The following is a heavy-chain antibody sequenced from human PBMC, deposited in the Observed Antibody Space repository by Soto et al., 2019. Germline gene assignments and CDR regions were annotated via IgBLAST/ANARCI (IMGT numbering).Heavy chain of an antibody. Sequence: PGGSLRLSCAASGFTFSTYAMIWVRQAPGKGLEWVSAIGGSGDSTDYADSVKGRFTISRDNSKNTLYLQMSSLRAEDTAIYYCAKDSFINLRGYDSYWGQGTLVTVSS. D-gene: IGHD5-12*01. V-gene: IGHV3-23*01. CDR2: IGGSGDST. J-gene: IGHJ4*02. CDR3: AKDSFINLRGYDSY. CDR1: GFTFSTYA.